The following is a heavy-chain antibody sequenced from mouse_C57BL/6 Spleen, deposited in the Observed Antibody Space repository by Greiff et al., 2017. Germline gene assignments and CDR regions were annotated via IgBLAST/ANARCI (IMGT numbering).Heavy chain of an antibody. V-gene: IGHV1-53*01. CDR2: INPSNGGT. D-gene: IGHD2-3*01. J-gene: IGHJ2*01. Sequence: QVQLQQPGAELVKPGASVKLSCKASGYTFTSYWMHWVKQRPGRGLEWIGNINPSNGGTNYNEKFKSKATLTVDKSSSTAYMQLSSLTSEDSAVYYCARCGYYSYYFDYWGQGTTLTVSS. CDR1: GYTFTSYW. CDR3: ARCGYYSYYFDY.